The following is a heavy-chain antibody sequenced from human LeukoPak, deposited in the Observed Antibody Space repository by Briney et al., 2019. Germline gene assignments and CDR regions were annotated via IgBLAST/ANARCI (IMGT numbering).Heavy chain of an antibody. D-gene: IGHD2-2*01. CDR1: GGSFSGYY. Sequence: SETLSLTCAVYGGSFSGYYWSWIRQPPGKGLEWIGEINHSGSTNYNPSLKSRVTISVDTSKNQFSLKLSSVTAADTAVYYCARGRGKCSSTSCPHYYMDVWGKGTTVTVSS. V-gene: IGHV4-34*01. CDR3: ARGRGKCSSTSCPHYYMDV. CDR2: INHSGST. J-gene: IGHJ6*03.